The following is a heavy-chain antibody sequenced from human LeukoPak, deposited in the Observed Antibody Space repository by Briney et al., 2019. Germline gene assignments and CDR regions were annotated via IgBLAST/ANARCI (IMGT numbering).Heavy chain of an antibody. J-gene: IGHJ4*02. CDR2: IYSGGGT. CDR3: ASGVLVAWDCSGGSCYDY. Sequence: GGSLRLSCEDSGFTLRNFAVSWVRQAPGKGLEWVSVIYSGGGTYHADSVRGRFTISRDTSKNTLYLQMNSLRAEDTAVYYCASGVLVAWDCSGGSCYDYWGQGTLVTVSS. D-gene: IGHD2-15*01. V-gene: IGHV3-53*01. CDR1: GFTLRNFA.